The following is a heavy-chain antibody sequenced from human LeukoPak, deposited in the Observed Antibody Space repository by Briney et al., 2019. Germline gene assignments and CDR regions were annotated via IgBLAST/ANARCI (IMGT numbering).Heavy chain of an antibody. J-gene: IGHJ4*02. CDR1: GFTFSSYG. V-gene: IGHV3-48*01. CDR3: ARDLGQQGY. CDR2: ISSSSSTI. Sequence: GGTLRLSCAASGFTFSSYGMNWVRQAPGRGLEWVSYISSSSSTIYYADSVKGRFTISRDNAKNSLYLQMNSLRAEDTAVYYCARDLGQQGYWGQGTLVTVSS. D-gene: IGHD6-13*01.